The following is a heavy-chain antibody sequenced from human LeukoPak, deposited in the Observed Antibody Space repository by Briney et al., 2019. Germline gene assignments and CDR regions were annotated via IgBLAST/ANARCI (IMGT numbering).Heavy chain of an antibody. CDR1: GGSISSSSYY. D-gene: IGHD6-19*01. CDR3: ARHQIVVAGKRIRSLPLDY. V-gene: IGHV4-39*01. CDR2: IYYSGST. Sequence: SETLSLTCTVSGGSISSSSYYWGWIRQPPGKGLEWIGSIYYSGSTYYNPSLKSRVTISVDTSKNQFSLKLSSVTAADTAVYYCARHQIVVAGKRIRSLPLDYWGQGTLVTVSS. J-gene: IGHJ4*02.